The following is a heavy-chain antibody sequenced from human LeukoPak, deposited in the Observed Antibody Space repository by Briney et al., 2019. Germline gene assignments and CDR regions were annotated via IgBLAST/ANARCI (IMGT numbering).Heavy chain of an antibody. CDR3: ARDEIVVVPAAIEYYYYYYGMDV. Sequence: GGSLRLSCAASGFTFSSYWMSWVRQAPGKGLEWVANIKQDGSEKYYVDSVKGRFTISRDNAKNSLYLQMNGLRAEDTAVYYCARDEIVVVPAAIEYYYYYYGMDVWGQGTTVTVSS. V-gene: IGHV3-7*01. CDR2: IKQDGSEK. J-gene: IGHJ6*02. CDR1: GFTFSSYW. D-gene: IGHD2-2*01.